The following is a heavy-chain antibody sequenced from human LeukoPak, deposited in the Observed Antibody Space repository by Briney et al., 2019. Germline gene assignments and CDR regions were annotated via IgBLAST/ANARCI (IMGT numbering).Heavy chain of an antibody. CDR1: GGTFSSYA. D-gene: IGHD4-11*01. V-gene: IGHV1-69*13. CDR3: ARVPSSYYPYWYFDL. J-gene: IGHJ2*01. Sequence: SVKVSCKASGGTFSSYAISWGRQAPGQGLEWMGGIIPIFGTANYAQKFQGRVTITADESTSTAYVELSSLRSEDTAVYYCARVPSSYYPYWYFDLWGRGTLVTVSS. CDR2: IIPIFGTA.